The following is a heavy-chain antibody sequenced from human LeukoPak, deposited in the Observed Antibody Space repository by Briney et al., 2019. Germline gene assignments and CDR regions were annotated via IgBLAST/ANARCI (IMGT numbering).Heavy chain of an antibody. CDR1: GFTFSSYA. Sequence: PGGSLRLSCAASGFTFSSYAMSWVRQAPGKGLEWVANIKPDGTTKFYVDSVKGRFTISRDNALNSLYLQMNSLRAEDTAIYYCARSIPYGTTWYGRSDYWGQGTLVTVSS. V-gene: IGHV3-7*03. D-gene: IGHD6-13*01. CDR2: IKPDGTTK. CDR3: ARSIPYGTTWYGRSDY. J-gene: IGHJ4*02.